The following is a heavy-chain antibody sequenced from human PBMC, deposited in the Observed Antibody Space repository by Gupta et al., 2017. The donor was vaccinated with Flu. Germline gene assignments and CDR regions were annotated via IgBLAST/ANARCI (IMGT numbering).Heavy chain of an antibody. Sequence: TYYNPSLKSRVTISVDTSKNQFSLKLSSVTAADTAVYYCARVSNGDSVSTIDYWGQGTLVTVSS. CDR2: T. D-gene: IGHD4-17*01. J-gene: IGHJ4*02. V-gene: IGHV4-31*02. CDR3: ARVSNGDSVSTIDY.